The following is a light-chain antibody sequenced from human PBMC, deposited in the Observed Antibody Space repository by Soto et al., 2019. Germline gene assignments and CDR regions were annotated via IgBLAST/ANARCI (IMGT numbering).Light chain of an antibody. CDR3: QQRSNWPLT. Sequence: EIVLTQSPGTLSLSPGERATLSCRASQSVSSSYLAWYQQKPGQAPRLLIYDASNRATGIPARFSGSGSGTDFTLTISSLEPEDFAVYYRQQRSNWPLTFGGGTKVDIK. V-gene: IGKV3D-20*02. CDR1: QSVSSSY. CDR2: DAS. J-gene: IGKJ4*01.